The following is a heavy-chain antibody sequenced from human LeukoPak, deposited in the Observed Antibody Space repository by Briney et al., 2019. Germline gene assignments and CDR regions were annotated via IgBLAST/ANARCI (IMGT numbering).Heavy chain of an antibody. V-gene: IGHV3-23*01. CDR1: GVTFSSYA. D-gene: IGHD2-15*01. J-gene: IGHJ4*02. Sequence: RGTLRLSCVVSGVTFSSYAIRSVRQAPGKGLERVAGTSSRDGGKSHADSVRGRFTISRDNSKNTVYLQMNSLRAEDAAVYYCARAPVTSCRGAFCYPFDYWGPGILVSVSS. CDR2: TSSRDGGK. CDR3: ARAPVTSCRGAFCYPFDY.